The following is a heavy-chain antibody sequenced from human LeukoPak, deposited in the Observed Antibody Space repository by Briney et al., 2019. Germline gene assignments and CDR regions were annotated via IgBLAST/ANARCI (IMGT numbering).Heavy chain of an antibody. Sequence: GGSLRLSCAASGFTFSSYSMNWVRQAPGKGLEWVANIKQDGSEKYYVDSVKGRFTISRDNAKNSLYLQMNSLRAEDTAVYYCARERESGLLWFGELSPNSDYWGQGTLVTVSS. CDR3: ARERESGLLWFGELSPNSDY. CDR1: GFTFSSYS. D-gene: IGHD3-10*01. V-gene: IGHV3-7*01. J-gene: IGHJ4*02. CDR2: IKQDGSEK.